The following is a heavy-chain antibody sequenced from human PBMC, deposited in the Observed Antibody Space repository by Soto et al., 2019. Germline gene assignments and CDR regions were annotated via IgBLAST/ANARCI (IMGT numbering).Heavy chain of an antibody. CDR3: ASGRGRYFYYGMDV. CDR1: GFTFSSYA. CDR2: ISGSGDRT. D-gene: IGHD1-26*01. V-gene: IGHV3-23*01. J-gene: IGHJ6*02. Sequence: EVQLLESGGGLVQPGGSLRLSCAASGFTFSSYAITWVRQAPGKGLEWVSVISGSGDRTYYADSVKGRFTISRDTSKNTLYLQMNSLRAEGTAVYYCASGRGRYFYYGMDVWGQGTTVTVSS.